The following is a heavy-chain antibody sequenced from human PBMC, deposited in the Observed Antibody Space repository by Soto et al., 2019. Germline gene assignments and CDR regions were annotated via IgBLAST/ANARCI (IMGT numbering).Heavy chain of an antibody. J-gene: IGHJ5*02. D-gene: IGHD6-6*01. CDR2: IKQDGSEK. Sequence: GGSLRLSCAASGFTFSSYWMSWVRQAPGKGLEWVANIKQDGSEKYYVDSVKGRFTISRDNAKNSLYLQMNSLRAEDTAVYYCARDLPVAYSSSFWFDPWGQGTLVTVSS. CDR1: GFTFSSYW. V-gene: IGHV3-7*01. CDR3: ARDLPVAYSSSFWFDP.